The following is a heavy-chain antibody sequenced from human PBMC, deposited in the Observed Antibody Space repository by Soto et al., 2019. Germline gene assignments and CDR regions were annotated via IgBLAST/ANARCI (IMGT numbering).Heavy chain of an antibody. D-gene: IGHD3-16*01. CDR2: TYYRSKWYN. CDR3: AGEFPYYESSDSYFDY. Sequence: SQTLSLTCAISGDSVSSNSAAWNWIRQSPSRGLEWLGRTYYRSKWYNDYSVSVKSRITVTPDTSKNQFSLHLKSVTPEDTAVYYCAGEFPYYESSDSYFDYWGQGALVTVSS. J-gene: IGHJ4*02. V-gene: IGHV6-1*01. CDR1: GDSVSSNSAA.